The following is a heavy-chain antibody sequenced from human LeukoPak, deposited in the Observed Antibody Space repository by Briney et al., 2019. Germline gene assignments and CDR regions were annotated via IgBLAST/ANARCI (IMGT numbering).Heavy chain of an antibody. D-gene: IGHD4-17*01. CDR1: GFTFSSYS. Sequence: GGSLRLSCAASGFTFSSYSMNWVRQAPGKGLEWVSSISSSSSYIYYADSVKGRFTISRDNSKNTLYLQMNSLRAEDTAVYYCASADYGDYLYWGQGTLVTVSS. CDR3: ASADYGDYLY. CDR2: ISSSSSYI. V-gene: IGHV3-21*04. J-gene: IGHJ4*02.